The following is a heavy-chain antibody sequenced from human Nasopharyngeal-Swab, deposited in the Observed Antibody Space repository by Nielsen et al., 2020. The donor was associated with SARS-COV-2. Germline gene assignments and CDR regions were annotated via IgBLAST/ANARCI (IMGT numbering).Heavy chain of an antibody. Sequence: GESLKISCVASGVIFSKYWMHWVRQAPGKGLVWVSRVNQDGSRTDYADSVRGRFTISRDNSKNTLYLQMNSLRAEDTAVYYCAKGGQWLDFDYWGQGTLVTVSS. CDR1: GVIFSKYW. CDR3: AKGGQWLDFDY. J-gene: IGHJ4*02. D-gene: IGHD6-19*01. V-gene: IGHV3-74*01. CDR2: VNQDGSRT.